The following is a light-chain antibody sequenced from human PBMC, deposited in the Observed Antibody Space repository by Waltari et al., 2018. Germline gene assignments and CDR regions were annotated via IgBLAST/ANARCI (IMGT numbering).Light chain of an antibody. Sequence: SFELIQPPSESVSPGQTSGVSCPGVKLGDKYGYWYQQKPGQSPMLVMFQDNKRPSGMPERFSGSNSGNTATLTISETQAIDEADYYCQAWDSNVAVFGRGTKVTVL. CDR1: KLGDKY. CDR2: QDN. J-gene: IGLJ3*02. CDR3: QAWDSNVAV. V-gene: IGLV3-1*01.